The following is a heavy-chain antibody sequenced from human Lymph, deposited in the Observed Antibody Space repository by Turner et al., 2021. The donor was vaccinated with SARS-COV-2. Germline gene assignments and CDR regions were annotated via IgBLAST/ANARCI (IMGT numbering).Heavy chain of an antibody. CDR2: SYYSGST. CDR3: ARVVVLRRAYFDY. V-gene: IGHV4-30-4*01. D-gene: IGHD2-8*01. J-gene: IGHJ4*02. CDR1: GGSISSGDYY. Sequence: QLQLQESGPGLVKPSQTLSLTCPVSGGSISSGDYYWGWIRQPPGKGLEWIGYSYYSGSTFNNPSLKSRVTISVDTSKNQFSLKLSSVTAADTAVYYCARVVVLRRAYFDYWGQGTLVTVSS.